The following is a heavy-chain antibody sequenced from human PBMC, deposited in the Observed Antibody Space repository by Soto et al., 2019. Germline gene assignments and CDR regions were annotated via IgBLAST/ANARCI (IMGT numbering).Heavy chain of an antibody. J-gene: IGHJ5*02. CDR1: GGSISSSSYY. CDR3: ARQRTMVRGVIMVPNWFDP. CDR2: IYYSGST. Sequence: QLQLQESGPGLVKPSETLSLTCTVSGGSISSSSYYWGWIRQPPGKGLEWIGSIYYSGSTYYNPSLKSRVTISVDTSKNQFSLKLSSVTAADTAVYYCARQRTMVRGVIMVPNWFDPWGQGTLVTVSS. D-gene: IGHD3-10*01. V-gene: IGHV4-39*01.